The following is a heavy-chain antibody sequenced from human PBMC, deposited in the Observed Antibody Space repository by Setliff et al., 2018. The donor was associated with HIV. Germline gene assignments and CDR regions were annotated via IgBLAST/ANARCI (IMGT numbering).Heavy chain of an antibody. J-gene: IGHJ4*02. CDR3: ARDVYSGYEIGGWGY. CDR2: ISAYNGNT. Sequence: ASVKVSCKASGYTFTSYGISWVRQAPGQGLEWMGWISAYNGNTNYAQKLQGRVTMTTDTSTSTAYMELRRLRSDDTAVYYCARDVYSGYEIGGWGYWGQGTLVTVSS. V-gene: IGHV1-18*01. CDR1: GYTFTSYG. D-gene: IGHD5-12*01.